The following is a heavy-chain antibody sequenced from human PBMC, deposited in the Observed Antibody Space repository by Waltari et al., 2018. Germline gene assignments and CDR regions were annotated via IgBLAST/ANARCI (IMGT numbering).Heavy chain of an antibody. J-gene: IGHJ4*02. CDR1: GGSISSHY. CDR2: IYYIGST. D-gene: IGHD4-17*01. V-gene: IGHV4-59*11. CDR3: ASLSYGDYVPFDY. Sequence: QVQLQESGPGLVKPSETLSLTCTVSGGSISSHYWSWIRQPPGKGLEWIGYIYYIGSTNYNPSLKSRVTISVDTSKNQFSLKLSSVTAEDTAVYYCASLSYGDYVPFDYWGQGTLVTVSS.